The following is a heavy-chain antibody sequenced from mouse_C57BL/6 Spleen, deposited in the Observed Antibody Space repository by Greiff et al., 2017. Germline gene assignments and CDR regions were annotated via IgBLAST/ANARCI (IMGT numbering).Heavy chain of an antibody. CDR3: ARVKIYYYAMDY. CDR1: GFTFSDYG. J-gene: IGHJ4*01. D-gene: IGHD2-1*01. Sequence: EVQVVESGGGLVKPGGSLKLSCAASGFTFSDYGMHWVRQAPEKGLEWVAYISSGSSNIYYADTVKGRFTSSRDTAKNTLFLQMASLRSEDTAMYYCARVKIYYYAMDYWGQGTSVTVSS. CDR2: ISSGSSNI. V-gene: IGHV5-17*01.